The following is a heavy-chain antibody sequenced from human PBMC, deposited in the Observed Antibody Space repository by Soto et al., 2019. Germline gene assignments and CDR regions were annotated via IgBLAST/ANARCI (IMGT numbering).Heavy chain of an antibody. D-gene: IGHD2-8*02. CDR2: INACNGNT. V-gene: IGHV1-3*05. Sequence: QVQLVQSGAEEKKPGASVKVSCKASGYTFTSYAIYWVRQAPGQRLEWMGWINACNGNTKYSQKFQGRVTITRDTSASTAYMELSSLKSEDTAVYYCARGDWWLFDYWGQGTLVTVSS. CDR1: GYTFTSYA. J-gene: IGHJ4*02. CDR3: ARGDWWLFDY.